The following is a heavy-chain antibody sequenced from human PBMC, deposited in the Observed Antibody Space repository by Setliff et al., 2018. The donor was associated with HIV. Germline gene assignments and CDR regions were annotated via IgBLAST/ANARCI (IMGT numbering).Heavy chain of an antibody. CDR2: IKSETDGGTT. J-gene: IGHJ4*02. CDR3: ARWRWEQSEFDH. V-gene: IGHV3-15*01. Sequence: GGSLRLSCAASGFTFTNAWMNWVRQAPGKGLEWVGRIKSETDGGTTDYAAAVKGRFTISRDDSKTTLYLQMNSLKTGDTAVYYCARWRWEQSEFDHWGQGNQVTVSS. D-gene: IGHD1-1*01. CDR1: GFTFTNAW.